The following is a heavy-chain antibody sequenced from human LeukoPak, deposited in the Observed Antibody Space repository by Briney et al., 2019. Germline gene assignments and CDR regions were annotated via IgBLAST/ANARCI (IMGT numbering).Heavy chain of an antibody. CDR1: GFTFSTFA. CDR3: ATYRQVLLPFES. D-gene: IGHD2-8*02. Sequence: PGGSLRLSCAASGFTFSTFAMICVRQPPGKGLEWGSSIFPSGGEIHYADSVRGRFTISGDNSQSTLSLQMNSLRAEDTAIYYCATYRQVLLPFESWGQGTLVTVSS. CDR2: IFPSGGEI. J-gene: IGHJ4*02. V-gene: IGHV3-23*01.